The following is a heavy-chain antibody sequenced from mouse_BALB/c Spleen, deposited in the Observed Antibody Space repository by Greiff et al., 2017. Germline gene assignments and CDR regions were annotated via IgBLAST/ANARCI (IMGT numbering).Heavy chain of an antibody. CDR3: ARGVYYAMDY. J-gene: IGHJ4*01. CDR1: GYTFTDYA. CDR2: ISIYYDNT. V-gene: IGHV1-67*01. Sequence: QVHVKQSGPELVRPGESVKISCKGSGYTFTDYAMHWVKQSHAKSLEWIGVISIYYDNTNYNQKFKGKATMTVDKSSSTAYMELARLTSEDSAIYYCARGVYYAMDYWGQGTSVTVSS.